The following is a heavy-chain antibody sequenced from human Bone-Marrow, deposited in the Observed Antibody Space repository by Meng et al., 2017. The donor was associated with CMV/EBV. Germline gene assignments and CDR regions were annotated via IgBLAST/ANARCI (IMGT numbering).Heavy chain of an antibody. CDR2: IYPSGST. V-gene: IGHV4-4*02. Sequence: SETLSLTCIVSGGSITSNNWWTWVRQPPGKGLEWIGEIYPSGSTTYSPSLEGRVTMSLDKSKDQFSLKLTSVTAADTAVYYCARKIGYCSSISCYIDYWGQGALVTVSS. J-gene: IGHJ4*02. CDR1: GGSITSNNW. D-gene: IGHD2-2*02. CDR3: ARKIGYCSSISCYIDY.